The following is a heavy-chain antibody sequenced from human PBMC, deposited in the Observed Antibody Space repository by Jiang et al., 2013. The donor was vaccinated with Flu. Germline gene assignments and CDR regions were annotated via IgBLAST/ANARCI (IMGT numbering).Heavy chain of an antibody. V-gene: IGHV3-9*01. CDR1: GFTFDDYA. Sequence: VQLVESGGGLVQPGRSLRLSCAVSGFTFDDYAMHWVRQAPGKGLEWVSSIIWDGNTIHYAGSVKGRFTISRDNAKNSLYLQMNSLRAEDTALYYCARGRTGFGGYYFFDYWGQGTLVTVSS. CDR3: ARGRTGFGGYYFFDY. D-gene: IGHD6-25*01. J-gene: IGHJ4*02. CDR2: IIWDGNTI.